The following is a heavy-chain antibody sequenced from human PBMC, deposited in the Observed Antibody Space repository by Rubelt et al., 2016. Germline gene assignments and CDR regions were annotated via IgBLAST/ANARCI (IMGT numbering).Heavy chain of an antibody. Sequence: QVQLQQWGAGLLKPSETLSLTCAVYGGSFSGYYWSWIRQPPGKGLEWIGEINHSGSTNYNPSLKSRFTISVDTSKNHFSLKLSSVTAADTAVYYCARGPTLTQFFWFDPWGQGTLVTVSS. CDR2: INHSGST. J-gene: IGHJ5*02. V-gene: IGHV4-34*01. D-gene: IGHD1-1*01. CDR3: ARGPTLTQFFWFDP. CDR1: GGSFSGYY.